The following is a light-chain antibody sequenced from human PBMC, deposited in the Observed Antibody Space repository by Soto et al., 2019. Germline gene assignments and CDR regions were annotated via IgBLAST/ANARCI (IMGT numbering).Light chain of an antibody. V-gene: IGLV2-14*03. CDR2: DVS. CDR3: SSYSSSITLA. Sequence: QSALTQPASVSGSPGQSITISCTGTSSDVGSYNYVSWYQHHPGKAPKLMIYDVSNRPSGVSNRFSGSKSGNTASLTISGLQAEDGADYYCSSYSSSITLAFGGGTKLTVL. J-gene: IGLJ2*01. CDR1: SSDVGSYNY.